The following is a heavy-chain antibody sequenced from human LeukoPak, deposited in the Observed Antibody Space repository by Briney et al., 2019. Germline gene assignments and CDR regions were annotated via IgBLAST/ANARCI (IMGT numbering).Heavy chain of an antibody. Sequence: PSETLSLTCTVSGGAINSYYWSWIRQPPGKGLEWIGYIYYRGSTNYDPSLKSRVTISADTSKNQFSLRLSSVTAADTAVYYCARYGGNFDYWGRGTLVTVSS. CDR2: IYYRGST. D-gene: IGHD4-23*01. J-gene: IGHJ4*02. V-gene: IGHV4-59*08. CDR3: ARYGGNFDY. CDR1: GGAINSYY.